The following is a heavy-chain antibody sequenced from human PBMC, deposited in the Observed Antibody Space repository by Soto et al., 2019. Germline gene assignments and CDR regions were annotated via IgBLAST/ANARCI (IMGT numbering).Heavy chain of an antibody. V-gene: IGHV4-59*01. CDR3: ARLRYFERWFDP. D-gene: IGHD3-9*01. Sequence: SETLSLTCTVSDGSTSTEYSSSTRQPPGKGLEWIGYIYYSGSTNYNPSLKSRVTISVDTSKNQFSLKLSSVTAADTAVYYCARLRYFERWFDPWGQGTLVTVSS. CDR2: IYYSGST. J-gene: IGHJ5*02. CDR1: DGSTSTEY.